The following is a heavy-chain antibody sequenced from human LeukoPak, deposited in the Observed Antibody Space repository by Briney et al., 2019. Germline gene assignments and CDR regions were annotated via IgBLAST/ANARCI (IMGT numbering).Heavy chain of an antibody. V-gene: IGHV1-18*01. CDR2: ISAYNGNT. D-gene: IGHD6-19*01. CDR1: GYTFTSYD. CDR3: ARVGLGVAGTGYFDY. Sequence: PKASVKVSCKASGYTFTSYDISLVRQAPGQGLEWMGWISAYNGNTNYAQKLQGRVTMTTDTSTSTAYMELRSLRSDDTAVYYCARVGLGVAGTGYFDYWGQGTLVTVSS. J-gene: IGHJ4*02.